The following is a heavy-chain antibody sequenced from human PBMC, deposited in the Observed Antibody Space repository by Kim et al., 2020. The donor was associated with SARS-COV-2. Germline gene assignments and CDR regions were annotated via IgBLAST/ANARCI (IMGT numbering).Heavy chain of an antibody. V-gene: IGHV3-23*01. J-gene: IGHJ4*02. Sequence: SASSVKGRFTISRNNSKNTLYLQRNSLRAEDTAVYYCANPRGGVTDFWGQGTLVTVSS. CDR3: ANPRGGVTDF. D-gene: IGHD2-21*02.